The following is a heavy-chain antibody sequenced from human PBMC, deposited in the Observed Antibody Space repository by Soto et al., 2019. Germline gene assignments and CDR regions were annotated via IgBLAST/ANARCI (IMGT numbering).Heavy chain of an antibody. J-gene: IGHJ6*02. CDR3: ARSLYSSSWFHRGNSSYYYGMDV. CDR1: GGTFGIYA. Sequence: QVQLVQSGAEVKKPGSSVKVSCKASGGTFGIYAITWVRQAPGQGLEWMGGIIAFSDIVNYTQKLQGRVTITADESPNTAYMDLSSLRSEDPAVYYCARSLYSSSWFHRGNSSYYYGMDVWGQGTTVTVSS. V-gene: IGHV1-69*12. D-gene: IGHD6-13*01. CDR2: IIAFSDIV.